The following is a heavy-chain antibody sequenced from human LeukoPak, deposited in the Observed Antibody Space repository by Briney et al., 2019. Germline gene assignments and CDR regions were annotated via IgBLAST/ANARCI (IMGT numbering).Heavy chain of an antibody. CDR3: AREFALLWFGENYYYYGMDV. CDR1: GYTFTSYG. D-gene: IGHD3-10*01. CDR2: ISAYNGNT. V-gene: IGHV1-18*01. J-gene: IGHJ6*02. Sequence: ASVKVSCKASGYTFTSYGISWVRQAPGQGLEWMGWISAYNGNTNYAQKLQGRVTMTTDTSTSTAYMELRSLRSDDTAVYYCAREFALLWFGENYYYYGMDVWGQGTLVTVSS.